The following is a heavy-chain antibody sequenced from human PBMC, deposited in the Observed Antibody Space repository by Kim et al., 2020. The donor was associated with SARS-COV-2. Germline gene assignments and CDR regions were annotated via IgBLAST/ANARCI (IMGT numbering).Heavy chain of an antibody. D-gene: IGHD2-2*01. CDR1: GFTFSSYS. CDR2: ISSSSSYI. J-gene: IGHJ6*02. V-gene: IGHV3-21*01. CDR3: ASLPAASSVSYYYYGMDV. Sequence: GGSLRLSCAASGFTFSSYSMNWVRQAPGKGLEWVSSISSSSSYIYYADSVKGRFTISRDNAKNSLYLQMNSLRAEDTAVYYCASLPAASSVSYYYYGMDVWGHGTTVTVSS.